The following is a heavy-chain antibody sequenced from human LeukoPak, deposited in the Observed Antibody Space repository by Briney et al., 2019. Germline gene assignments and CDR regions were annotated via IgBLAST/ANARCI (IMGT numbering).Heavy chain of an antibody. Sequence: SETLSLTCAVYGGSFSGYFWSWIRQPPGKGLEWIGEINHSGSPNYNPSLKSRVTISLDTSKNQFSLRLSSVTAADTAVYYCASLYSSGWYWRTDIDYWGQGTLVTVSS. CDR1: GGSFSGYF. J-gene: IGHJ4*02. CDR2: INHSGSP. D-gene: IGHD6-19*01. CDR3: ASLYSSGWYWRTDIDY. V-gene: IGHV4-34*01.